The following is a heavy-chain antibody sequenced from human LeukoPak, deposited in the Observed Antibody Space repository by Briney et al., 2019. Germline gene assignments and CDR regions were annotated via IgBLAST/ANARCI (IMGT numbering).Heavy chain of an antibody. J-gene: IGHJ6*03. CDR3: ARDYGSGSNYYYYYMDV. Sequence: GGSLRLSCAASGFTFSTYEMNWVRQAPGKGLEWVSYISSSGSTIYYADSVKGRFTISRDNSKNTLYLQMNSLRAEDTAVYYCARDYGSGSNYYYYYMDVWGKGTTVTVSS. V-gene: IGHV3-48*03. CDR2: ISSSGSTI. D-gene: IGHD3-10*01. CDR1: GFTFSTYE.